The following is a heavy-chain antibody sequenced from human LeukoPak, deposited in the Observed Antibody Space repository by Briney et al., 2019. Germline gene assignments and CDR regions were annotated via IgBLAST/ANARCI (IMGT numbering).Heavy chain of an antibody. CDR3: ARDGLGHYYFDY. Sequence: SETLSLTCTVSGGSISSGDYYWNWIRQPPGKGLEWIGSIYHSGSTYYNPSLKSRVTISVDTSKNQFSLKLSSMTAADTAVYYCARDGLGHYYFDYWGQGTLVTVSS. CDR1: GGSISSGDYY. CDR2: IYHSGST. J-gene: IGHJ4*02. V-gene: IGHV4-39*07. D-gene: IGHD6-19*01.